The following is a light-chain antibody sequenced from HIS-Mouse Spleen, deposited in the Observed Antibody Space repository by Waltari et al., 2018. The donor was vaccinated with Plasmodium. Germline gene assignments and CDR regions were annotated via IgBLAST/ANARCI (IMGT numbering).Light chain of an antibody. CDR1: QSVSSN. Sequence: EIVMTQSPATLSVSPGERATLSCRASQSVSSNLAWYQQTPGQAPSLLSYGGSTRATGIPARFSGSGSGTEFTLTISSLQSEDCAVYYCQQYNNWSFTFGHGTKVDIK. CDR2: GGS. V-gene: IGKV3-15*01. J-gene: IGKJ3*01. CDR3: QQYNNWSFT.